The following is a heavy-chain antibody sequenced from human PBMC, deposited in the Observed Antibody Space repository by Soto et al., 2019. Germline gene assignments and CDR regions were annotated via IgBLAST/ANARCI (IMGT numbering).Heavy chain of an antibody. CDR1: GESFSGHI. CDR3: ARSDGRY. V-gene: IGHV4-34*01. Sequence: SETLSLTCAVYGESFSGHIWTWIRQTPGKGLQWIGQINHSGSASYNPSLKSRVTISVHTSNSQFSLELSSVTAAEAAVYYCARSDGRYWGQGTLVTVSS. CDR2: INHSGSA. J-gene: IGHJ4*02.